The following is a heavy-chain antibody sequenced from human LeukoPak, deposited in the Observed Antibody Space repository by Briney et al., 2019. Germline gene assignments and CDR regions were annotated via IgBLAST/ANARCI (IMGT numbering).Heavy chain of an antibody. CDR2: ISSSSSTI. J-gene: IGHJ4*02. V-gene: IGHV3-48*01. CDR3: AKNIVVVPAAMGYFDY. Sequence: GGSLRLSCAASGFTFSGYTMNWVRQAPGKGLEWVSYISSSSSTIYYADSVKGRFTISRDNSKNTLYLQMNSLRAEDTAVYYCAKNIVVVPAAMGYFDYWGQGTLVTVSS. D-gene: IGHD2-2*01. CDR1: GFTFSGYT.